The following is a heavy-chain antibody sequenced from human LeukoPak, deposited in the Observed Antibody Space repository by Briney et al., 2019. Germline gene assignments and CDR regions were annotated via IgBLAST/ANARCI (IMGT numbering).Heavy chain of an antibody. J-gene: IGHJ5*02. V-gene: IGHV3-48*01. Sequence: GGSLRLSCAASGFTFSSYSMNWVRQAPGKGLEWVSYISSSSSTIYYADSVKGRFTISRDNAKNSLYLQMNSLRAEDTAVYYCARADFWSGYSWGQGTLVTVSS. D-gene: IGHD3-3*01. CDR1: GFTFSSYS. CDR3: ARADFWSGYS. CDR2: ISSSSSTI.